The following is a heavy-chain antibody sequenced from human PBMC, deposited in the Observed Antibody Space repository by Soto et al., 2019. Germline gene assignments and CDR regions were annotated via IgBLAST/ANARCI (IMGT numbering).Heavy chain of an antibody. CDR1: GGSISSYY. V-gene: IGHV4-59*01. CDR2: IYYSGST. Sequence: SETLSLTCTVSGGSISSYYWSWIRQPPGKGLEWIGYIYYSGSTNYNPSLKSRVTISVDTSKNQFSLKLSSVTAADTAVYYCARQTTTRYYYYYDGMDVWGQGTKVTVSS. CDR3: ARQTTTRYYYYYDGMDV. D-gene: IGHD1-1*01. J-gene: IGHJ6*02.